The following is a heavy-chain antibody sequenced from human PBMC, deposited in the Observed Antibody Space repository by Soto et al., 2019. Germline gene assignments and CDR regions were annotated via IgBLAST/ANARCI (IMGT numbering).Heavy chain of an antibody. Sequence: HPGGSLRLSCAASGFTFSGYGMHWVRQAPGKGLEWVAVIWYDGSNKYYADSVKGRFTISRDNSKNTLYLQMNSLRAEDTAVYYCARAGLTSHYCSGGSCYVDAFDIWGQGTMVTVSS. J-gene: IGHJ3*02. CDR3: ARAGLTSHYCSGGSCYVDAFDI. D-gene: IGHD2-15*01. CDR2: IWYDGSNK. CDR1: GFTFSGYG. V-gene: IGHV3-33*01.